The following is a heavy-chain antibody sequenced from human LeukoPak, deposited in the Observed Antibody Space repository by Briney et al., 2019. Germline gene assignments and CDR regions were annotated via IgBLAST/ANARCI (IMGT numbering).Heavy chain of an antibody. J-gene: IGHJ4*02. D-gene: IGHD3-10*01. CDR3: AKGPGSGTHLPSARFDY. V-gene: IGHV3-23*01. CDR1: GFTFSSYA. Sequence: PGRSLRLSCAASGFTFSSYAMSWVRQAPGKGLEWVAYISGGGIGTYYADAVKGRFTISRDNSKNMMSVEMNSLRDDDTAVYFCAKGPGSGTHLPSARFDYWGQGTTVTVSS. CDR2: ISGGGIGT.